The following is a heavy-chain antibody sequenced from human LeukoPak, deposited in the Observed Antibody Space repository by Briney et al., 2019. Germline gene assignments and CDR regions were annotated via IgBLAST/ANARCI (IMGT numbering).Heavy chain of an antibody. CDR1: GFTFSSYS. D-gene: IGHD6-19*01. CDR3: ARGIAVAGTDS. J-gene: IGHJ4*02. Sequence: GGSLRLSCAASGFTFSSYSMNWVRQAPGKGLEWVSSISSSSSYIYSADSVKGRFTISRDNAKNTLYLQMNTLRAEDTAMYFCARGIAVAGTDSWGQGALVTVSS. V-gene: IGHV3-21*01. CDR2: ISSSSSYI.